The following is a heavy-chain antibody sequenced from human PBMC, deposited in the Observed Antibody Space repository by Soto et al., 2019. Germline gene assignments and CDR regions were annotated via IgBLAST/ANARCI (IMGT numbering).Heavy chain of an antibody. D-gene: IGHD1-26*01. CDR1: GFTFSSYG. Sequence: PGGSLRLSCAASGFTFSSYGMHWVRQAPGKGLEWVAVIWYDGSNKYYADAVKGRFTISRDNSKNTLYPQMNSLRAEDTAVYYRASSPSGSHGGYWGQGTLVTVSS. V-gene: IGHV3-33*01. J-gene: IGHJ4*02. CDR2: IWYDGSNK. CDR3: ASSPSGSHGGY.